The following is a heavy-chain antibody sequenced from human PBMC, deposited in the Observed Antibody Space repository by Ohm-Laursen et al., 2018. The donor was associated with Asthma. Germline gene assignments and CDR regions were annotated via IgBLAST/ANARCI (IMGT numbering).Heavy chain of an antibody. Sequence: SLRLSCAASGFTFSSYGMHWVRQAPGKGLEWVAVISYDGSNKYYADSVKGRFTTSRDKSKNTLDLQMNSLRPEDTAVYYCAKDRGLSVVQTSAFDYWGQGTLVTVSS. J-gene: IGHJ4*02. CDR3: AKDRGLSVVQTSAFDY. V-gene: IGHV3-30*18. D-gene: IGHD4/OR15-4a*01. CDR2: ISYDGSNK. CDR1: GFTFSSYG.